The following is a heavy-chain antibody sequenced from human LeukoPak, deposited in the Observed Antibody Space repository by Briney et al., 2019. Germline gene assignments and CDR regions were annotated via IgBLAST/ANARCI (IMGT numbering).Heavy chain of an antibody. Sequence: SETLSLTCAVYGGSFSGYYWSWIRQPPGKGLEWIGEINHSGSTNYNPSLKSRVTISVDTSKNQFSLKLSSVTAADTAVYYCARELRYYGSGSYYNSCWFDPWGQGTLVTVSS. J-gene: IGHJ5*02. D-gene: IGHD3-10*01. CDR1: GGSFSGYY. CDR3: ARELRYYGSGSYYNSCWFDP. CDR2: INHSGST. V-gene: IGHV4-34*01.